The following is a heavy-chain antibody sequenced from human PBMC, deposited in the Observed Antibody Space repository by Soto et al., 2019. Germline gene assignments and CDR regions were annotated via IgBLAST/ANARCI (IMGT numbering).Heavy chain of an antibody. CDR3: ARGLLGLEYCSSTSCYLRPRSGGFWFDP. CDR2: VNHNGST. CDR1: GGSFSAYY. J-gene: IGHJ5*02. V-gene: IGHV4-34*01. Sequence: SETLSLTCAVYGGSFSAYYWSWIRQPPGKGLEWIGEVNHNGSTSYNPSLKSRVTISVDTSKNQFSLQLSSVTAADTAVYYCARGLLGLEYCSSTSCYLRPRSGGFWFDPWGQGTLVTVSS. D-gene: IGHD2-2*01.